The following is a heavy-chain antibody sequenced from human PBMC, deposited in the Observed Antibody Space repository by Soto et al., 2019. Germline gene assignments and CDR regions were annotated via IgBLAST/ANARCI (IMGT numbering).Heavy chain of an antibody. CDR3: ARYTLNSGWSDY. V-gene: IGHV4-34*01. J-gene: IGHJ4*02. CDR1: GGSFSGYY. Sequence: SETLSLTCAVYGGSFSGYYWSGIRQPPGKGLEWIGEVNNRGRTNYNPSLKGRVNISADTSKNQFSLKLTSVTAADTAVYYCARYTLNSGWSDYWGLGTPVTVSS. D-gene: IGHD6-19*01. CDR2: VNNRGRT.